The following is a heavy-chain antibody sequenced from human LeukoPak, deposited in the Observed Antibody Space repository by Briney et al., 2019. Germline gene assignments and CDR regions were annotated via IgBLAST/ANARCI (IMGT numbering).Heavy chain of an antibody. D-gene: IGHD5-18*01. CDR3: ARDTSGYTFDD. J-gene: IGHJ4*02. CDR2: ISATSNYI. V-gene: IGHV3-21*01. CDR1: GFTFSSYS. Sequence: GGSLRLSCAASGFTFSSYSMNWVRQAQGKGLEWVSSISATSNYIYYADSVKGRFTISRDNAKNSLYLQMNSLRAEDTAVYYCARDTSGYTFDDWGQGTLVTVSS.